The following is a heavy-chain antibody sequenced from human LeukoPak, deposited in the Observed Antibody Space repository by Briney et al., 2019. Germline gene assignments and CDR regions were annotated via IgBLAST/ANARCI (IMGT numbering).Heavy chain of an antibody. Sequence: PGRSLRLSCAASGFTFSSYGMHWVRQAPGKGLEWVAVISYDGSNKYYADSVKGRFTISRDNSKNTLYLQMNSLRAEDTAVYYCAKEGGSGSYYGGFDYWGQGTLVTVSS. CDR1: GFTFSSYG. D-gene: IGHD3-10*01. J-gene: IGHJ4*02. CDR2: ISYDGSNK. CDR3: AKEGGSGSYYGGFDY. V-gene: IGHV3-30*18.